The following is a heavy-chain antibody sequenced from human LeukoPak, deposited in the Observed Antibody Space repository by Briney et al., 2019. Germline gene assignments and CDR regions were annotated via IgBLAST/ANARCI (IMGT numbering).Heavy chain of an antibody. D-gene: IGHD5-24*01. V-gene: IGHV5-51*01. Sequence: GESLKISCKGSGYSFTSYWIGWVRQMPGKSLEWMGIIYPGDSDTRYSPSFQGQVTISADKSISTAYLQWSSLKASDTAMYYCARAPQRWLQSGDYWGQGTLVSVSS. J-gene: IGHJ4*02. CDR3: ARAPQRWLQSGDY. CDR2: IYPGDSDT. CDR1: GYSFTSYW.